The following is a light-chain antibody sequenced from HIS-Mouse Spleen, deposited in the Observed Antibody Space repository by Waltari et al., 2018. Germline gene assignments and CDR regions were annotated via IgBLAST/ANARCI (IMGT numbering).Light chain of an antibody. Sequence: EIVMTQSPATLSLSPGDRATRSCRASQSVSSNLAWYQQKPGQAPRLLIYGASTRATGIPARFSGSGSGTEFTLTISSMQSEDFAVYYCQQYNNWPYTFGQGTKLEIK. V-gene: IGKV3-15*01. CDR2: GAS. CDR1: QSVSSN. J-gene: IGKJ2*01. CDR3: QQYNNWPYT.